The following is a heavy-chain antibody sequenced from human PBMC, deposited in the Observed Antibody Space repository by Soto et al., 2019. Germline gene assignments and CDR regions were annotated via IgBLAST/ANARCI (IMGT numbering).Heavy chain of an antibody. CDR3: ARDLTYCSGGSCYSYYYGMAV. J-gene: IGHJ6*02. V-gene: IGHV3-48*03. Sequence: GGSLRLSCAASGFTFSSYEMNWVRQAPGKGLEWVSYISSSGSTIYYADSVKGRFTISRDNTKNSLYLQMNSLRAEDTAVYYCARDLTYCSGGSCYSYYYGMAVWGQGTTVTVSS. CDR2: ISSSGSTI. CDR1: GFTFSSYE. D-gene: IGHD2-15*01.